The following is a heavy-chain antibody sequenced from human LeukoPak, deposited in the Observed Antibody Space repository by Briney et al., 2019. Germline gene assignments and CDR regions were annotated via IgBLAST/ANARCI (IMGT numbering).Heavy chain of an antibody. J-gene: IGHJ4*02. CDR1: GFTFSSYG. CDR2: ISYDGSNK. CDR3: AKDRYGDYVYYFDY. Sequence: GGSLRLSCAASGFTFSSYGMHWVRQAPGKGLEWVAVISYDGSNKYYADSVKGRFTISRDNSKNTLYPQMNSLRTEDTAVYYCAKDRYGDYVYYFDYWGQGTLVTVSS. V-gene: IGHV3-30*18. D-gene: IGHD4-17*01.